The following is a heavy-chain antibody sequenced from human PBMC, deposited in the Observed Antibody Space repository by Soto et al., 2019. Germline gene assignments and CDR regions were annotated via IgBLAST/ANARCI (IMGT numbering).Heavy chain of an antibody. CDR1: GFTFSNAW. CDR2: IKSKTDGGAT. V-gene: IGHV3-15*01. Sequence: GASLRLSCAASGFTFSNAWMSWVRQAPGKGLEWVGRIKSKTDGGATDYAAPVKGRFTISRDDSKNTLYLRMNSLKTEDTAVYYCTTDLYCTNGVCYYLGYYCYGMDVWGQGTTVTVSS. D-gene: IGHD2-8*01. CDR3: TTDLYCTNGVCYYLGYYCYGMDV. J-gene: IGHJ6*02.